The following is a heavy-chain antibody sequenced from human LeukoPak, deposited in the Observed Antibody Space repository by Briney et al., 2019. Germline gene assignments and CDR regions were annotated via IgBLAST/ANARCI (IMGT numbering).Heavy chain of an antibody. CDR2: ISAYNGNT. CDR3: ARGRGLRYSGYLGY. J-gene: IGHJ4*02. CDR1: GYTFTSYG. Sequence: ASVKVSCKASGYTFTSYGISLVRQAPGQGLEWMGWISAYNGNTNYAQKLQGRVTMTTDTSTSTAYMELRSLRSDDTAVYYCARGRGLRYSGYLGYWGQGTLVTVSS. D-gene: IGHD5-12*01. V-gene: IGHV1-18*01.